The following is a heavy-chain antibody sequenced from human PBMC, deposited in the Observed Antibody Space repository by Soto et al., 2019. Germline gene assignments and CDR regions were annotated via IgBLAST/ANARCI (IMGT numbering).Heavy chain of an antibody. J-gene: IGHJ5*02. CDR3: AKGPRITMIVPGDWFDP. CDR2: ISGSGGST. Sequence: PGGSLRLSCAASGFTFSSYAMSWVRQAPGKGLEWVSAISGSGGSTYYADSVKGRFTISRDNSKNTLYLQMNSLRAEDTAVYYCAKGPRITMIVPGDWFDPWGQGTLVTVSS. D-gene: IGHD3-22*01. V-gene: IGHV3-23*01. CDR1: GFTFSSYA.